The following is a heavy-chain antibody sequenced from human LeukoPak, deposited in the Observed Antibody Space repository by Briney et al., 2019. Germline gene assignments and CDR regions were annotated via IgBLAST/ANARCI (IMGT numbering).Heavy chain of an antibody. CDR1: GSTFSSYA. D-gene: IGHD6-6*01. CDR3: ARDRIHPWRAARRDPDY. CDR2: ISYDGSNK. J-gene: IGHJ4*02. Sequence: PGRSLRLSCAASGSTFSSYAMHWVRQAPGKGLEWVAVISYDGSNKYYADSVKGRFTISRDNSKNTLYLQMNSLRAEDTAVYYCARDRIHPWRAARRDPDYWGQGTLVTVSS. V-gene: IGHV3-30-3*01.